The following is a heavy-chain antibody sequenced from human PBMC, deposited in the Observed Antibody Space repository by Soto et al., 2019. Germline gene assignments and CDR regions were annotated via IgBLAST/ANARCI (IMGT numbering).Heavy chain of an antibody. V-gene: IGHV1-8*01. CDR3: ARTGGLFSTSWYVFDY. CDR1: GYSFCDFD. D-gene: IGHD6-13*01. Sequence: ASVKVSCKTSGYSFCDFDINWIRQAPGQGLEWMGWMNPKRGDTGSAQKFQGRVTMTRNTSINTAFLEVTGLTSDDTAVYFCARTGGLFSTSWYVFDYWG. J-gene: IGHJ4*01. CDR2: MNPKRGDT.